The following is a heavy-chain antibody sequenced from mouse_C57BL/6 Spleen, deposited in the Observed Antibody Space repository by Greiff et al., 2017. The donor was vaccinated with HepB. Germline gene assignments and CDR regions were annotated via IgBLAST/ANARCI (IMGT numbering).Heavy chain of an antibody. Sequence: EVKLQQSGPELVKPGASVKISCKASGYTFTDYYMNWVKQSHGKSLEWIGDINPNNGGTSYNQKFKGKATLTVDKSSSTAYMELRSLTSEDSAVYYFASAYDYGGNYAMDYWGQGTSVTVSS. CDR2: INPNNGGT. V-gene: IGHV1-26*01. D-gene: IGHD2-4*01. CDR3: ASAYDYGGNYAMDY. J-gene: IGHJ4*01. CDR1: GYTFTDYY.